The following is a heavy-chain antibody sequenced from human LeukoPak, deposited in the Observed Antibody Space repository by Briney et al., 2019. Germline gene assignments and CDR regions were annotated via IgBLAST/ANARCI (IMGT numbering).Heavy chain of an antibody. CDR1: GYTFTGYY. CDR3: AREGCCTNGVCYGVDY. D-gene: IGHD2-8*01. V-gene: IGHV1-2*02. CDR2: INPNSGGT. J-gene: IGHJ4*02. Sequence: GASVKVSCKASGYTFTGYYMHWVRQAPGQGLEWMGWINPNSGGTNYAQKFQGRVTMTRDTSISTAYMELSRLRSDDTAVYYCAREGCCTNGVCYGVDYWGQGTLVTVSS.